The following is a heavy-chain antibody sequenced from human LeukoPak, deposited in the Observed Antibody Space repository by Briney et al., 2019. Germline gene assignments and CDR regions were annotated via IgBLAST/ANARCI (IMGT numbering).Heavy chain of an antibody. CDR1: GYSFTSYW. CDR2: IYPGDSDT. D-gene: IGHD5-24*01. Sequence: GESLKISCKGSGYSFTSYWIGWVRQMPGKGLEWMGIIYPGDSDTRYSPSFQGQVTISADKSISTAYLQWSSLKASDTAMYYCARGQWLPGSPLTRPNWFDPWGQGTLVTVSS. V-gene: IGHV5-51*01. J-gene: IGHJ5*02. CDR3: ARGQWLPGSPLTRPNWFDP.